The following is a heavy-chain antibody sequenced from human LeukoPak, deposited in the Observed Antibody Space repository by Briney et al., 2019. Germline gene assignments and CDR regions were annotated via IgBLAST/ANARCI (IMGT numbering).Heavy chain of an antibody. Sequence: GGSLRLSCAASGFTFSSYAMSWVRQAPGKGLEWVSAISGSGGSTYYADSVKGRFTISRDNSKNTLYLQMNGLRAEDTAVYYCARVRGYSYGPHAFDIWGQGTMVTVSS. CDR2: ISGSGGST. CDR1: GFTFSSYA. D-gene: IGHD5-18*01. V-gene: IGHV3-23*01. J-gene: IGHJ3*02. CDR3: ARVRGYSYGPHAFDI.